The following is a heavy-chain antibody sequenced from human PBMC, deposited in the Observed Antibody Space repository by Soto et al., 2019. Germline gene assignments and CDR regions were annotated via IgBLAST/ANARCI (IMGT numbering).Heavy chain of an antibody. D-gene: IGHD4-4*01. CDR1: GGSVSGTTYS. CDR3: ATYRA. V-gene: IGHV4-39*01. Sequence: SETLSLTCTVSGGSVSGTTYSWDWIRQPPGKGLEWMAGVYSSGTAYYNSSLKSRLTISVDTSKKQFFLRLTSLTAADTAIYYCATYRAWGQGTLVTVSS. CDR2: VYSSGTA. J-gene: IGHJ5*02.